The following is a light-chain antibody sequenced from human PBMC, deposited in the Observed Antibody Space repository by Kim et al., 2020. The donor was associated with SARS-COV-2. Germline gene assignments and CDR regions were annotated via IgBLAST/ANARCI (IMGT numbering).Light chain of an antibody. V-gene: IGLV1-44*01. Sequence: GQRVTISCSGTRSNIGGNYLISCHQPQGATPTLLIYNDGHRPSWVPDRFSGSTYCASTALAISGLQSEDEADYYCGTWDGSLNGLVFGGGTQLTVL. J-gene: IGLJ3*02. CDR2: NDG. CDR3: GTWDGSLNGLV. CDR1: RSNIGGNY.